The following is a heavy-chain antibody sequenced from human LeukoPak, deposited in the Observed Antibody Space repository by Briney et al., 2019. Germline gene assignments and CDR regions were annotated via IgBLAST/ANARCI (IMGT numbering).Heavy chain of an antibody. CDR1: GYTFTIYG. CDR2: ISTYNGNT. D-gene: IGHD5-18*01. V-gene: IGHV1-18*01. Sequence: ASVKVSCKASGYTFTIYGISWVRQAPGQGLEWMGWISTYNGNTNYAQKLQGRVAITADESTSTAYMELSSLRSEDTAVYYCASGGPGYSYGAAVLLYYYYMDVWGKGTTVTVSS. J-gene: IGHJ6*03. CDR3: ASGGPGYSYGAAVLLYYYYMDV.